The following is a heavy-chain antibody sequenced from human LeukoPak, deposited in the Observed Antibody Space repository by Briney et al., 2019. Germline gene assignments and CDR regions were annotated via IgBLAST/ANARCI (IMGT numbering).Heavy chain of an antibody. V-gene: IGHV1-46*01. J-gene: IGHJ5*02. CDR1: GYTFTTYE. D-gene: IGHD6-13*01. CDR2: INPSGGST. Sequence: ASVKVSCKASGYTFTTYEIHWVRQAPGQELEWMGIINPSGGSTSYAQKFQGRVTMTRDMSTSTVYMELSSLRSEDTAVYYCARELHYSRIAAAVVGWIDPWGQGTLVTVSS. CDR3: ARELHYSRIAAAVVGWIDP.